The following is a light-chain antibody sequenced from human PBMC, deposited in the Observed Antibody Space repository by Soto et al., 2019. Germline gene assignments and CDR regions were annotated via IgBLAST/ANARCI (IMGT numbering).Light chain of an antibody. CDR2: AND. V-gene: IGLV1-47*02. Sequence: QSVLTQPPSASGTPGQRVTISCSGRNSNIGSNYVYWYQQLPGTVPKLLIYANDQRPSGVPDRFSGSKSGTSASLAISGLWYEDEADYYCLVCDDSLGGSWVFAGGTKRTVL. CDR3: LVCDDSLGGSWV. CDR1: NSNIGSNY. J-gene: IGLJ3*02.